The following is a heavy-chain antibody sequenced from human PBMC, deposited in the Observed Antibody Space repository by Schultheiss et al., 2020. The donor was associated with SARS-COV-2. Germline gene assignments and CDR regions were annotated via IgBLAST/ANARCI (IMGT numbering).Heavy chain of an antibody. CDR2: IYYSGST. CDR3: ARADTVTTPLYYYYGMDV. J-gene: IGHJ6*02. CDR1: GGSISSGGYY. D-gene: IGHD4-17*01. V-gene: IGHV4-31*03. Sequence: SQTLSLTCTVSGGSISSGGYYWSWIRQHPGKGLEWIGYIYYSGSTYYNPSLKSRVTISVDTSKNQFSLKLSSVSAADTAVYYCARADTVTTPLYYYYGMDVWGQGTTVTVSS.